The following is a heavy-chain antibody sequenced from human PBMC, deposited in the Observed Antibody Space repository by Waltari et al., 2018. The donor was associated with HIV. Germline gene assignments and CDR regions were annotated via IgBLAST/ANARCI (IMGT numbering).Heavy chain of an antibody. J-gene: IGHJ3*01. V-gene: IGHV3-74*01. Sequence: EVQLVESGGGLVQPGGSLRLSCGAPGFTFGRYWMHWVRQAQGKELVWVSRIESDGASTNYADSVKGRVTISRDNAKNTLSLQMNSLSVEDTAVYYCVRAGRSSDGFDVWGQGTMVTVSS. CDR2: IESDGAST. D-gene: IGHD6-6*01. CDR3: VRAGRSSDGFDV. CDR1: GFTFGRYW.